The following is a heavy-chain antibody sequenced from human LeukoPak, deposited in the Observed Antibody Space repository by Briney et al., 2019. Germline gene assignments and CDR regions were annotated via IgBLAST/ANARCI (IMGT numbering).Heavy chain of an antibody. D-gene: IGHD3-10*01. J-gene: IGHJ4*02. CDR3: AKAFGRSYLFRCIDY. V-gene: IGHV3-23*01. Sequence: PGGSLRLSCAVSGLTFTNAWMTWVRQAPGKGLEWVSAISGSGGSTYYADSVKGRFTISRDNSKNTLYLQMNSLRAEDTAVYYCAKAFGRSYLFRCIDYWGQGTLVTVSS. CDR1: GLTFTNAW. CDR2: ISGSGGST.